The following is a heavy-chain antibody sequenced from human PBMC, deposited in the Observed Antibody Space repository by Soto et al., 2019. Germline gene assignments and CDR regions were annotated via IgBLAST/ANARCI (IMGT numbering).Heavy chain of an antibody. CDR2: IGTAGDT. CDR3: VRAPGMQKRYYYYGMDV. Sequence: EVQLVESGGGLVQPGGSLRLSCAASGFTFSSYDMHWVRQATGKGLEWVSAIGTAGDTYYPGSVKGRFTISRENAKNSLYLQMNSLRAGDTAVYYCVRAPGMQKRYYYYGMDVWGQGTTVTVSS. CDR1: GFTFSSYD. D-gene: IGHD2-2*01. V-gene: IGHV3-13*01. J-gene: IGHJ6*02.